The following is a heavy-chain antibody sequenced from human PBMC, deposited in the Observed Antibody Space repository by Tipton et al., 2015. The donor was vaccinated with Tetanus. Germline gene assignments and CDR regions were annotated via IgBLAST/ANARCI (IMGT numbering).Heavy chain of an antibody. J-gene: IGHJ4*02. CDR3: ARANNEFPKKGPFDS. CDR2: IYYTGST. D-gene: IGHD1-1*01. Sequence: GLVKPSETLSPICTVSGGSMNSYYWSWIRQPPGKGLEWIGYIYYTGSTNYNPSLKSRVTISMDRSKNQISLQLTSVTAADTAVYYCARANNEFPKKGPFDSWGQGSLVIVSS. V-gene: IGHV4-59*01. CDR1: GGSMNSYY.